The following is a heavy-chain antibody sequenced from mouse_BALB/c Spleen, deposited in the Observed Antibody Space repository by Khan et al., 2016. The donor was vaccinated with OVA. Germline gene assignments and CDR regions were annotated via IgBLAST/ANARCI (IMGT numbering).Heavy chain of an antibody. CDR1: GYTFTSYW. Sequence: QVQLQQSGAELAKPGASVKMSCTASGYTFTSYWMHWVKQRPGQGLEWIGYINPSTGYTEYNQKFKDKATLTADKSSSTAYMQLSSLTSEDSAVNEWARRREFITTATAWFGYWGQGTLVTVSA. CDR2: INPSTGYT. V-gene: IGHV1-7*01. D-gene: IGHD1-2*01. CDR3: ARRREFITTATAWFGY. J-gene: IGHJ3*01.